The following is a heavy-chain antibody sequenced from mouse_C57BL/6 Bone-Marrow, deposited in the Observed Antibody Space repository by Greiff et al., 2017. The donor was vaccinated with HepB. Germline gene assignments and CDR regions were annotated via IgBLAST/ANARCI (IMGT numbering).Heavy chain of an antibody. CDR1: GYTFTTSW. J-gene: IGHJ4*01. CDR3: ARKEELGIDY. Sequence: VQLQQPGAELVRPGTSVKLSCKASGYTFTTSWIHWVKQSPGQGLEWIGVIDPSDSYTNYNQKFKGKATLTVDTSSSTAYMQLSSLTSEDSAVYYCARKEELGIDYWGQGTSVTVSS. V-gene: IGHV1-59*01. CDR2: IDPSDSYT. D-gene: IGHD4-1*01.